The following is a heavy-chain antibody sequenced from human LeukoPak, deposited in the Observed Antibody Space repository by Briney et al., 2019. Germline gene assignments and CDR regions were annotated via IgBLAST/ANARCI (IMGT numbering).Heavy chain of an antibody. D-gene: IGHD3-9*01. CDR2: ISAYNGNT. V-gene: IGHV1-18*01. CDR1: GYTFTSYG. CDR3: ARDLDAIILRYFDWPQGYFDY. J-gene: IGHJ4*02. Sequence: ASVKVSCKASGYTFTSYGISWVRQAPGQGLEWMGWISAYNGNTNYAQKLQGRVTMTTDTSTSTAYMELRGLRSDDTAVYYCARDLDAIILRYFDWPQGYFDYWGQGTLVTVSS.